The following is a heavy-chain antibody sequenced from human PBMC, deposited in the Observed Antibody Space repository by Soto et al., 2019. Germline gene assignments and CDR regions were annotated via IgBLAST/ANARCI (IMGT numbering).Heavy chain of an antibody. Sequence: EVQLVESGGGLVKPGGSLRLSCVGSGFTFTRYSMNWVRQAPGKGLEWVSSISSTTNYIYYGDSMKGRFTISRDNAKNSLYLEMNSLRAEDTAVYYCARESEDLTSNFDYWGQGTLVTVSS. V-gene: IGHV3-21*06. CDR3: ARESEDLTSNFDY. J-gene: IGHJ4*02. CDR1: GFTFTRYS. CDR2: ISSTTNYI.